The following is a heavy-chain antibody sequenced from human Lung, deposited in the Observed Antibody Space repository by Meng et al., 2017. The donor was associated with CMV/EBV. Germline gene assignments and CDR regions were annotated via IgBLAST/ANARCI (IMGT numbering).Heavy chain of an antibody. J-gene: IGHJ6*02. CDR3: ARENYRQYYYYGMDV. CDR1: GFTFSSYW. Sequence: SXVASGFTFSSYWMHWVRQAPGKGLVWVSRIKSDGSSSAYADSVRGRFTISRDNAKNTLYLQMNSLRADDTAVYYCARENYRQYYYYGMDVWGQGXTVTVSS. V-gene: IGHV3-74*01. D-gene: IGHD1-7*01. CDR2: IKSDGSSS.